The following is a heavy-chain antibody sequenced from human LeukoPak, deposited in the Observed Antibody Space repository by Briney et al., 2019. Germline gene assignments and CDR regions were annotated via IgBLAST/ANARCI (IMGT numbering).Heavy chain of an antibody. Sequence: SETLSLTCTVSGGSISSSTYYWGWIRQPPGKGLEWIGNIFHDGSTYYNPSLTSRVTVSVDTSKNRFSLKLSSVTAADTAVYFCAKAAGGGSTSSYFDYWGQGTLVTVPS. V-gene: IGHV4-39*07. CDR3: AKAAGGGSTSSYFDY. CDR2: IFHDGST. J-gene: IGHJ4*02. CDR1: GGSISSSTYY. D-gene: IGHD6-13*01.